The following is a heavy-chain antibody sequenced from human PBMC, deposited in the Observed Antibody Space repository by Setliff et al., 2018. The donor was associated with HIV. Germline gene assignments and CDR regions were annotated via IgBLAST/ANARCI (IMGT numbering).Heavy chain of an antibody. CDR1: GYTFINYD. V-gene: IGHV1-8*02. Sequence: ASVKVSCKASGYTFINYDINWVRQAPGQGLEWLGWMNPKSGNTAYAQKFQGRVTMIRDTSRSTAYMEVTGLRFEDTAVYYCARGYTNVEVATTYYFYLDVWGVGTAVTVSS. J-gene: IGHJ6*03. CDR3: ARGYTNVEVATTYYFYLDV. D-gene: IGHD5-12*01. CDR2: MNPKSGNT.